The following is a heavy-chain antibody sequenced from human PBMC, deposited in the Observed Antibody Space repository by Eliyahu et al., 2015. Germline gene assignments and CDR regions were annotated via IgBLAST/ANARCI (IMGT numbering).Heavy chain of an antibody. J-gene: IGHJ4*02. V-gene: IGHV3-7*02. Sequence: EVQLVESGGGLVQPGGSLRLSCAASGFTFSNYWMSWVRQAPGKGLEWVANIKQDGSEKYYVDSVKGRFTISRDNAKNSLYLQMNSLRAEDTAVYYCATRNWGGTDYFDNWGQGTLVTVSS. CDR3: ATRNWGGTDYFDN. CDR1: GFTFSNYW. CDR2: IKQDGSEK. D-gene: IGHD3-16*01.